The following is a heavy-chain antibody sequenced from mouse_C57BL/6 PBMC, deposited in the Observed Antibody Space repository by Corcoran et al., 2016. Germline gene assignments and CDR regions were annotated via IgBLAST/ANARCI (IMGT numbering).Heavy chain of an antibody. CDR2: INPNNGGT. Sequence: EVQLQQSGPELVKPGASVKISCKASGYTFTDYYMNWVKQSHGKSLEWIGDINPNNGGTSYNQKFKGKATLTVDKSSSTAYMELRSLTSADSAVYYCARQEPSYYAMDYWGQGTSVTVSS. V-gene: IGHV1-26*01. CDR3: ARQEPSYYAMDY. J-gene: IGHJ4*01. CDR1: GYTFTDYY.